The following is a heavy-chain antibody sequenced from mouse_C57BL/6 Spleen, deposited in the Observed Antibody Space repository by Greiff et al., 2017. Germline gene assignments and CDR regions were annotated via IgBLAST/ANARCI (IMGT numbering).Heavy chain of an antibody. CDR1: GYTFTSYW. CDR3: AREDYDGYSY. J-gene: IGHJ3*01. D-gene: IGHD2-3*01. CDR2: IAPSDSYT. Sequence: QVQLQQPGAELVRPGTSVKLSCKASGYTFTSYWMHWVKQRPGQGLEWIGVIAPSDSYTNYNQKFKGKATLTVDTSSSTAYMQLSSLTSEDSAVYYCAREDYDGYSYWGQGTLVTVSA. V-gene: IGHV1-59*01.